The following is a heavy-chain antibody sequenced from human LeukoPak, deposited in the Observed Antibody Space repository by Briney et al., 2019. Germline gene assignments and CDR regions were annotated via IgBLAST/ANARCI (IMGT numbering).Heavy chain of an antibody. CDR1: GGSISTYY. D-gene: IGHD6-19*01. V-gene: IGHV4-59*01. CDR2: IYYSGIS. CDR3: AREAVAGLHFDY. Sequence: NSSETLSLTCTVSGGSISTYYWSCIRQSPGKGLEWIGYIYYSGISNHNPSLNSRVTISVDTSNNQFSLKLRSVTAADTAVYYCAREAVAGLHFDYWGQGALVTVSS. J-gene: IGHJ4*02.